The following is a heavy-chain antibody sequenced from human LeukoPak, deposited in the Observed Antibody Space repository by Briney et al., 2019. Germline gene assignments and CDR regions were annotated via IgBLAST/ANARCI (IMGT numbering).Heavy chain of an antibody. D-gene: IGHD5-18*01. CDR1: GGTFSSYA. V-gene: IGHV1-69*13. CDR3: AREGYSYGYYYFDY. J-gene: IGHJ4*02. CDR2: IIPIFGTA. Sequence: ASVKVSCKAFGGTFSSYAISWVRQAPGQGLEWMGGIIPIFGTANYAQKFQGRVTITADESTSTAYMELSSLRSEDTAVYYCAREGYSYGYYYFDYWGQGTLVTVSS.